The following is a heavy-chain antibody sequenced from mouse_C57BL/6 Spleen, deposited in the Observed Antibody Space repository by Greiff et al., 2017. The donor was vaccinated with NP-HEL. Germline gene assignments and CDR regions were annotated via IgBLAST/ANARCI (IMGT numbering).Heavy chain of an antibody. D-gene: IGHD1-1*01. J-gene: IGHJ4*01. CDR3: ARAGGSDAMDY. V-gene: IGHV1-76*01. CDR1: GYTFTDYY. CDR2: IYPGSGNT. Sequence: QVQLKESGAELVRPGASVKLSCKASGYTFTDYYINWVKQRPGQGLEWIARIYPGSGNTYYNEKFKGKATLTAEKSSSTAYMQLSSLTSEDSAVDFCARAGGSDAMDYWGQGTSVTVSS.